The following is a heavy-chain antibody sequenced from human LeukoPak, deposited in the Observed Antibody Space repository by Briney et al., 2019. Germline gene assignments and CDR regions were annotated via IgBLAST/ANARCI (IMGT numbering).Heavy chain of an antibody. Sequence: PSETLSPTCTVSGGSISSYYWSWIRQPPGKGLEWIGYIYYSGSTNYNPSLKSRVTISVDTSKNQFSLKLSSVTAADTAVYYCARHMEVVGATFFDYWGQGTLVTDSP. CDR3: ARHMEVVGATFFDY. J-gene: IGHJ4*02. CDR2: IYYSGST. CDR1: GGSISSYY. D-gene: IGHD1-26*01. V-gene: IGHV4-59*01.